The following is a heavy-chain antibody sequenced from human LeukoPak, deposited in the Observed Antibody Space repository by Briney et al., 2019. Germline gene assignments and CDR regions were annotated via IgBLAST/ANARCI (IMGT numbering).Heavy chain of an antibody. CDR1: GGSISSYY. CDR3: ARSSSIAAPIDY. Sequence: PSETLSLTCTVSGGSISSYYWSWIRQPPGKGLEWIGYIYYSGSTNYNPSLKSRVTISVDTSKNQFPLKLSSVTAADTAVYYCARSSSIAAPIDYWGQGTLVTVSS. CDR2: IYYSGST. V-gene: IGHV4-59*01. D-gene: IGHD6-6*01. J-gene: IGHJ4*02.